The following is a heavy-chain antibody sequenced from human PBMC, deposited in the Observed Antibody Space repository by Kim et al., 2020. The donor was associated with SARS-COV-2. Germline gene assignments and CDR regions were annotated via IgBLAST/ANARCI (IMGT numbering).Heavy chain of an antibody. V-gene: IGHV3-23*01. Sequence: ATARKGRFTISRENSQTTLYLQMNSRRAEDTAVYYCANTGYSSSWPDFDSWGQGTLVTVSS. D-gene: IGHD6-13*01. J-gene: IGHJ4*02. CDR3: ANTGYSSSWPDFDS.